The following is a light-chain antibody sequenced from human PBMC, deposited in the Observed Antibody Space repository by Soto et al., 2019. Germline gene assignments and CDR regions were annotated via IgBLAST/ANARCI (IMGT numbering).Light chain of an antibody. J-gene: IGLJ1*01. Sequence: QSVLTQPPSVSEAPGQRVTISCTGSSPNIGAGYEAHWYQQVPGTAPKLLIYENNNRPSLVPDRFSGSKSVTSASLAITGLQAEDEAEYYCQSYDSSLSGYVFGTGTKLTVL. V-gene: IGLV1-40*01. CDR1: SPNIGAGYE. CDR2: ENN. CDR3: QSYDSSLSGYV.